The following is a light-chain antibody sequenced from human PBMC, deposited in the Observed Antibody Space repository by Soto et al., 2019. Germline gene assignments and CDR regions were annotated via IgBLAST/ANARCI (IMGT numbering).Light chain of an antibody. CDR1: QSISSW. CDR3: QQYNSYSRT. V-gene: IGKV1-5*01. Sequence: DIQMTQSPSTLSASVGDIVTITCRASQSISSWLAWYQQEPGKAPKLLIYDASSLESGVPSRFSGSGSGTEFTLTISSLQPDDFATYYCQQYNSYSRTFGQGTKVDIK. J-gene: IGKJ1*01. CDR2: DAS.